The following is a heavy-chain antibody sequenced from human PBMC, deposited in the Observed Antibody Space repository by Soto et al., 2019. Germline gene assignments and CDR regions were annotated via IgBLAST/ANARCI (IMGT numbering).Heavy chain of an antibody. CDR3: ARTQGAEFQLLYAFDI. CDR2: IIPMFGTA. D-gene: IGHD2-2*01. Sequence: QVQLVQSGAEVRKPGSSVKVSCKASGGTFSTYAISWVRQAPGQGLKWMGGIIPMFGTAKYAQRFQGRFTITADGSTSTASMELTSLRSEDTALYFCARTQGAEFQLLYAFDIWGQGTMVTVSS. V-gene: IGHV1-69*01. J-gene: IGHJ3*02. CDR1: GGTFSTYA.